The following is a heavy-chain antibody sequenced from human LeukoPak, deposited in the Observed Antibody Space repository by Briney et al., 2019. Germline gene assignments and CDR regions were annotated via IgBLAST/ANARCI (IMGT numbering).Heavy chain of an antibody. CDR1: GGSISSGAYY. CDR2: IYYSGTT. Sequence: PSETLSLTCSVSGGSISSGAYYWSWIRQHPGKGLEWIGYIYYSGTTYYNPSLKSRVTISADTSKNHFSLKLNSVTAADTAVYYCPRDYGDYGIDYWGHGTMVNGSS. V-gene: IGHV4-31*03. CDR3: PRDYGDYGIDY. J-gene: IGHJ4*01. D-gene: IGHD4-17*01.